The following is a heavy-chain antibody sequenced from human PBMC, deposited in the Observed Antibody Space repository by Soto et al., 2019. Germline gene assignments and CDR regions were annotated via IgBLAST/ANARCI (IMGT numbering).Heavy chain of an antibody. Sequence: PSETLSLTCTVSGGSINSYYWSWIRPPPGKGLEWLGYIYNSGSTNYNPSLKGRVTMSVDTSKNQFSLKLSSVTAADTAVYFCARAAIESYYDFWSGYNWFDPWGQGTLVTVSS. CDR2: IYNSGST. D-gene: IGHD3-3*01. CDR1: GGSINSYY. V-gene: IGHV4-59*01. CDR3: ARAAIESYYDFWSGYNWFDP. J-gene: IGHJ5*02.